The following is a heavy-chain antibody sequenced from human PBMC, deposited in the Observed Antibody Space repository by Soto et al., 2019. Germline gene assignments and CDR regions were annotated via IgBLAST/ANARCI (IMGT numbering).Heavy chain of an antibody. D-gene: IGHD3-9*01. J-gene: IGHJ4*02. CDR1: GFTFSSYG. CDR3: ARDLPYYDILTGGLFDY. V-gene: IGHV3-33*01. Sequence: GGSLRLSCAASGFTFSSYGMHWVRQAPGKGLEWVAVIWYDGSNKYYADSVKGRFTISRDNSKNTLYLQMNSLRAEDTAVYYCARDLPYYDILTGGLFDYWGQGTLVTVSS. CDR2: IWYDGSNK.